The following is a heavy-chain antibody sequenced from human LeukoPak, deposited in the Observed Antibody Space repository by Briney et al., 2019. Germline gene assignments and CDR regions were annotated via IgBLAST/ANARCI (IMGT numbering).Heavy chain of an antibody. V-gene: IGHV4-34*01. Sequence: PSETLSLTCAVYGGSFSGYYWSWIRQPPGKGLEWIGEINHSGSTNYNPSLKSRVTISVDTSKNQFSLKLSSVTAADTAVYYCARRITVTRHMDVWGKGTTVTISS. J-gene: IGHJ6*03. CDR3: ARRITVTRHMDV. D-gene: IGHD4-17*01. CDR2: INHSGST. CDR1: GGSFSGYY.